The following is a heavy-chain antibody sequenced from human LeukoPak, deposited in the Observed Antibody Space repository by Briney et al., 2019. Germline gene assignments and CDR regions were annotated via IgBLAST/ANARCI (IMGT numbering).Heavy chain of an antibody. V-gene: IGHV4-39*02. D-gene: IGHD3-10*01. Sequence: PSETLSLTCTVSGGSISDATYYWGWIRQLPGKGLEWIGSIYFSGNTYSNPSLRSRLSISVDTSENRFSLKLTSVTAADTALYYCARVSAYYDWFDAWGQGTMVIVSS. CDR1: GGSISDATYY. CDR2: IYFSGNT. CDR3: ARVSAYYDWFDA. J-gene: IGHJ5*02.